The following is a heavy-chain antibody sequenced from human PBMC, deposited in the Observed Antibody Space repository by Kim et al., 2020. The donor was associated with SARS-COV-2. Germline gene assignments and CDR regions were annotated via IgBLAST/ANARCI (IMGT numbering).Heavy chain of an antibody. CDR2: INAGNGNT. Sequence: PSVKVSCKASGYTFTSYAMHWVRQAPGQRLEWMGWINAGNGNTKYSQKFQGRVTITRDTSASTAYMELSSLRSEDTAVYYCASSMVRGVIITYYFDYWGQGTLVTVSS. CDR1: GYTFTSYA. J-gene: IGHJ4*02. D-gene: IGHD3-10*01. V-gene: IGHV1-3*01. CDR3: ASSMVRGVIITYYFDY.